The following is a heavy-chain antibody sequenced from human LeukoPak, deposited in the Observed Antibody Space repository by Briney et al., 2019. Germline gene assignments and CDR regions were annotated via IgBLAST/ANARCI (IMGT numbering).Heavy chain of an antibody. CDR3: ARDLRLLWFGEPKSSFDY. CDR2: IKQDGSEK. Sequence: GGSLRLSCAASGFTFSSYWMSWVRQAPGKGLEWVANIKQDGSEKYYVDSVKGRFTISRDNAKNSLYLQMNGLRAEDTAVYYCARDLRLLWFGEPKSSFDYWGQGTLVTVSS. D-gene: IGHD3-10*01. CDR1: GFTFSSYW. V-gene: IGHV3-7*03. J-gene: IGHJ4*02.